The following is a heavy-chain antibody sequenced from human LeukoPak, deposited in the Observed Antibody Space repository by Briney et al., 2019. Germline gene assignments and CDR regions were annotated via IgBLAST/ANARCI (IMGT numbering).Heavy chain of an antibody. CDR3: VRQSLGV. D-gene: IGHD3-16*01. CDR1: GYTFTAYS. Sequence: GASVKVSCKASGYTFTAYSIHWVRQAPGQGLEWMAWINPNSGATNYAQKFQGRVTMTRDTSISTAYMELSRLRFDDTAVYYCVRQSLGVWGQGTPVTVSS. V-gene: IGHV1-2*02. J-gene: IGHJ4*02. CDR2: INPNSGAT.